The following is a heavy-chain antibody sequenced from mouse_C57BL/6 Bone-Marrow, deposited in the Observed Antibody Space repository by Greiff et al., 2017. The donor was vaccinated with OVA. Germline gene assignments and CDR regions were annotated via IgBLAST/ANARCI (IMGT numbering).Heavy chain of an antibody. CDR1: GYSITSGYY. V-gene: IGHV3-6*01. CDR2: ISYDGSN. J-gene: IGHJ4*01. Sequence: EVKLVESGPGLVKPSQSLSLTCSVTGYSITSGYYWNWIRQFPGNKLEWMGYISYDGSNNYNPSLKNRISITRDTSKNKFFLKLNSVTTEDTATYYCARRQLRLRWAMDYWGQGTSVTVSS. CDR3: ARRQLRLRWAMDY. D-gene: IGHD3-2*02.